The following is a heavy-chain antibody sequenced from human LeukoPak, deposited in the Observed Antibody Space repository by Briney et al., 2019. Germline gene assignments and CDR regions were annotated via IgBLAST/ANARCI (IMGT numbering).Heavy chain of an antibody. CDR1: GYTFTDYY. J-gene: IGHJ5*02. Sequence: ASVTVSCKASGYTFTDYYINWVRQAPGQGLEWIGWTNPNSGDTNYAQKFQDRVTMTRDTSISTAYIELNFLRSDDTAVFYCARGDYYGSPKVVAAWGQGTLVTVSS. CDR2: TNPNSGDT. CDR3: ARGDYYGSPKVVAA. V-gene: IGHV1-2*02. D-gene: IGHD3-10*01.